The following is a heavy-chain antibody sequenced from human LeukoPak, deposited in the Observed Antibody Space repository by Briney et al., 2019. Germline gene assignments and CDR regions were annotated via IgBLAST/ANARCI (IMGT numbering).Heavy chain of an antibody. Sequence: SVKVSCKASGYTFTSYGISWVRQAPGQGLEWMGGIIPIFDITNYAQKFQGRVTLTADESTSTAYMELSSLRSDDTAVYYCARDLGTRDGYNPPNLFDNWGQGTLVTVPS. CDR3: ARDLGTRDGYNPPNLFDN. CDR1: GYTFTSYG. J-gene: IGHJ4*02. V-gene: IGHV1-69*13. D-gene: IGHD5-24*01. CDR2: IIPIFDIT.